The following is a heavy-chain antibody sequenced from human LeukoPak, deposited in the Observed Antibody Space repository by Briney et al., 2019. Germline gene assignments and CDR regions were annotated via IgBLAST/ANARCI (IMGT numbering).Heavy chain of an antibody. CDR2: ISAYNGNT. V-gene: IGHV1-18*01. CDR1: GYTFTSYG. Sequence: ASVKVSCKASGYTFTSYGISWVRQAPGQGLEWMGWISAYNGNTNYAQKLQGRVTMTTDTSTSTASMELRSLRSDDTAVYYCARGGSYYGSTLPFDYWGQGTLVTVSS. CDR3: ARGGSYYGSTLPFDY. J-gene: IGHJ4*02. D-gene: IGHD3-22*01.